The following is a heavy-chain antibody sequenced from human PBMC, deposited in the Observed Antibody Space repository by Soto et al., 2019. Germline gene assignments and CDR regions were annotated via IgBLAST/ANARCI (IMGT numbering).Heavy chain of an antibody. J-gene: IGHJ5*01. CDR2: TYFRSQWYD. CDR1: GDRVSNNIAA. V-gene: IGHV6-1*01. Sequence: SQSLSVTCGISGDRVSNNIAAWNWIRQTRSRGLEWLGRTYFRSQWYDDYAVSVKGRITINPDTSKNQFSLHLDSLTPEDTAFYYCPRHSDWPPSGWFDSWAQGTLLSVSS. CDR3: PRHSDWPPSGWFDS. D-gene: IGHD6-19*01.